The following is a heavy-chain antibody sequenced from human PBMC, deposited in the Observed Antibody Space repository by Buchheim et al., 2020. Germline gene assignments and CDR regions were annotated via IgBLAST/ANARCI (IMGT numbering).Heavy chain of an antibody. Sequence: QVPLQEPGPGLVKPSQTLSLTCSVSGGSISRDYYYWNWIRQPPGKGLEWIGYIYYSGATHYNPSLKSRVTISLDTSKNQFSLRRTSVTAADPAVYNGARGKEVLPTVVDTWGERT. D-gene: IGHD4/OR15-4a*01. J-gene: IGHJ5*02. CDR2: IYYSGAT. CDR1: GGSISRDYYY. V-gene: IGHV4-30-4*01. CDR3: ARGKEVLPTVVDT.